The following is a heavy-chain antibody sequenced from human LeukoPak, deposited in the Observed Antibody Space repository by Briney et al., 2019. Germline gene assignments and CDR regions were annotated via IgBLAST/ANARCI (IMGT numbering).Heavy chain of an antibody. CDR1: GLTFSSHW. D-gene: IGHD1-26*01. CDR2: INGDGSST. J-gene: IGHJ6*02. Sequence: GGSLRLSCAASGLTFSSHWMHWVRQGPGKGLVWVSRINGDGSSTTYANSVKGRLTISRDNAKNTLYLQMNSLRAEDTAVYYCARVMGGLWRGMDVWGQGTTVTVSS. V-gene: IGHV3-74*01. CDR3: ARVMGGLWRGMDV.